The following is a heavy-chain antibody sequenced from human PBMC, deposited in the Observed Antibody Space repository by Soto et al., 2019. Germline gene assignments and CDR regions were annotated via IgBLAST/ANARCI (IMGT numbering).Heavy chain of an antibody. Sequence: EVQLLESGGGLVQPGESLRLSCATSGFTFSNYAMTWVRQAPGKGLEWVSVISGSGGSTYYADSVKGRFTSSRDKYKNTLYLHMPSLRAEDTAVYYCAKDLAGYSRGYLAPRFDYWGQGTLVTVSA. CDR1: GFTFSNYA. D-gene: IGHD6-25*01. J-gene: IGHJ4*02. CDR3: AKDLAGYSRGYLAPRFDY. CDR2: ISGSGGST. V-gene: IGHV3-23*01.